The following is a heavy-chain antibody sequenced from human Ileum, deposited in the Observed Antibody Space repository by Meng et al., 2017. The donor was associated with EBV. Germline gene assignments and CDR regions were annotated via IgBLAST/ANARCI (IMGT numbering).Heavy chain of an antibody. CDR3: AREIVVVPAALNWFDP. J-gene: IGHJ5*02. CDR2: IIPILGIA. D-gene: IGHD2-2*01. CDR1: GGTFSSYA. Sequence: QVQLVQSGAEVKKPGSSVKVSCXXSGGTFSSYAISWVRQAPGQGLEWMGGIIPILGIANYAQKFQGRVTITADKSTSTAYMELSSLRSEDTAVYYCAREIVVVPAALNWFDPWGQGTLVTVSS. V-gene: IGHV1-69*10.